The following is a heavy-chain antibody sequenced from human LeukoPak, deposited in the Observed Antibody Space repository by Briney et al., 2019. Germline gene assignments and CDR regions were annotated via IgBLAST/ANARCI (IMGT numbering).Heavy chain of an antibody. Sequence: GESLKISCKGSGYSFTSYWIGWVRQMPGKGLEWMGIIYPGDSDTRYSPSFQGQVTISADKSISTAYLQWSSLKASDTAMYYCASPFPDDYGDYDLGYWGQGTLVTVSS. CDR3: ASPFPDDYGDYDLGY. D-gene: IGHD4-17*01. V-gene: IGHV5-51*01. CDR1: GYSFTSYW. CDR2: IYPGDSDT. J-gene: IGHJ4*02.